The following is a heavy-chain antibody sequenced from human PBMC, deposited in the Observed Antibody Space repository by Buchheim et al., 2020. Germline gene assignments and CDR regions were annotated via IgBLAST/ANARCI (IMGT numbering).Heavy chain of an antibody. J-gene: IGHJ4*02. Sequence: QAQLVESGGGVVQPGRSLRLSCAASGFTFSSYGMHWVRQAPGKGLEWVAVISYDGSNKYYADSVKGRFTISRDNSKNTLYLQMNSLRAEDTAVYYCAKDRDDSSGFDYWGQGTL. CDR1: GFTFSSYG. CDR2: ISYDGSNK. V-gene: IGHV3-30*18. D-gene: IGHD3-22*01. CDR3: AKDRDDSSGFDY.